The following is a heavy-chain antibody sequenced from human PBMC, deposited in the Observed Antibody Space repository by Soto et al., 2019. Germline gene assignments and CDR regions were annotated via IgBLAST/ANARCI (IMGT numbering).Heavy chain of an antibody. Sequence: SETLSLTCTVSGGSISSGGYYWSWIRQHPGKGLEWIGYIYYSGSTYYNPSLKSRVTISVDTSKNQFSLKLSSVTAADTAVYYCASAWVITMVRGVINWFDPWGQGTLVTVSS. CDR3: ASAWVITMVRGVINWFDP. V-gene: IGHV4-31*03. J-gene: IGHJ5*02. CDR1: GGSISSGGYY. CDR2: IYYSGST. D-gene: IGHD3-10*01.